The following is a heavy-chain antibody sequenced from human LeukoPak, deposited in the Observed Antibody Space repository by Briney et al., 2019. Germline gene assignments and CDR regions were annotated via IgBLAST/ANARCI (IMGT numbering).Heavy chain of an antibody. CDR3: ARHEAQDFDY. CDR1: GGSFSGYY. J-gene: IGHJ4*02. V-gene: IGHV4-39*01. Sequence: PSETLSLTCAVYGGSFSGYYWGWIRQPPGKGLEWIGSIYYSGTTYYSSSLKSRVIISVDTSKNQFSLKLSSVTATDTAVYYCARHEAQDFDYWGQGTLVTVSS. CDR2: IYYSGTT.